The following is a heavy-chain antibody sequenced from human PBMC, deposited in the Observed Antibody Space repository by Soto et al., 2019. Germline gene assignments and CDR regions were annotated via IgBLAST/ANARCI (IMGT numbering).Heavy chain of an antibody. J-gene: IGHJ5*02. D-gene: IGHD3-3*01. Sequence: EVQVLESGGGLVHPGGSLRLSCEASGFTFSSYAMSWVRQAPGKGLDWVAGISERGDSTYYADSVKGRFTISRDNSKNTLQLQMNRLRAEASAFYYWAPPPAVTMFGIVISSYTIAWGQGTLVTVSS. CDR2: ISERGDST. V-gene: IGHV3-23*01. CDR1: GFTFSSYA. CDR3: APPPAVTMFGIVISSYTIA.